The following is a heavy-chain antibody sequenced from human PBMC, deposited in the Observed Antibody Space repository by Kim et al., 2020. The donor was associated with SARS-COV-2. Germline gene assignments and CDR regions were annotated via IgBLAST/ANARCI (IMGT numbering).Heavy chain of an antibody. CDR2: IYYRGST. V-gene: IGHV4-39*01. Sequence: SETLSLTCSISGGSISNSRSYWGWIRQPPGKGLEWIGSIYYRGSTYYNPSLKSRVTISIDMSKNQFSLKLSSVTAADTAVHYCVTRAENFYVEIDCWGQG. CDR1: GGSISNSRSY. J-gene: IGHJ4*02. D-gene: IGHD3-16*01. CDR3: VTRAENFYVEIDC.